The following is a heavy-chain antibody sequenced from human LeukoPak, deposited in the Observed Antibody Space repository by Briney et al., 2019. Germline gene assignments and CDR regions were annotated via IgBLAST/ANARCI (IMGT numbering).Heavy chain of an antibody. CDR2: IYTSGSI. D-gene: IGHD2-2*01. Sequence: SQTLSLTCTVSGGSISSGSYYWSWIRQPAGKGLEWIGRIYTSGSINYNPSLKSRVTISVDTSKNQFSLKLSSVTAADTAVYYCARDLRIVVPAATPSDYYYYYMDVWGKGTTVTISS. CDR1: GGSISSGSYY. J-gene: IGHJ6*03. V-gene: IGHV4-61*02. CDR3: ARDLRIVVPAATPSDYYYYYMDV.